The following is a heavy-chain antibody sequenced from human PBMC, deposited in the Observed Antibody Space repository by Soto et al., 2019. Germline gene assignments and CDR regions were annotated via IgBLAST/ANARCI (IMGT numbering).Heavy chain of an antibody. J-gene: IGHJ4*02. Sequence: EVQLAESGGGMVQPGGSLRLSCVASGFTFSSYDMHWVRQAPGKGLEYVSSISSNGGTTYYGNSVKGRFTISRDNSKNTLYLQMGSLRAEAMAVYYCVGRVSGNYDYWGQGTLVTVSS. CDR1: GFTFSSYD. V-gene: IGHV3-64*01. CDR2: ISSNGGTT. D-gene: IGHD1-7*01. CDR3: VGRVSGNYDY.